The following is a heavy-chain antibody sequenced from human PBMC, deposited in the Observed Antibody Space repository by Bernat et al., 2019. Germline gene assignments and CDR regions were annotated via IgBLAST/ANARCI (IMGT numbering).Heavy chain of an antibody. CDR3: ARAEFADTETTYRGYFFDY. CDR1: GFTFSNYA. V-gene: IGHV3-30-3*01. D-gene: IGHD4-17*01. J-gene: IGHJ4*02. Sequence: QVQLVESGGGVVQPGRSLRLSCAASGFTFSNYAVHWVRQAPGKGLEWVALISNDGTNKYYTDSVKGRFTISRDNSKNTLFLQINGLRAEDTAVYYCARAEFADTETTYRGYFFDYWGQGTLVTVSS. CDR2: ISNDGTNK.